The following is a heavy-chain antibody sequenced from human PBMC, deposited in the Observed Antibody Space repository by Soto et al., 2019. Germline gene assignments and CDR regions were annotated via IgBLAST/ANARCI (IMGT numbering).Heavy chain of an antibody. CDR1: GYTFTSYG. J-gene: IGHJ3*02. Sequence: ASVKVSCKASGYTFTSYGISWVRQAPGQGLEWMGWISAYNGNTNYAQKLQGRVTMTTDTSTSTAYMELRSLRSDDTAVYYCARGKRYYYDSRDAFDIWGQGTMVTVSS. CDR2: ISAYNGNT. V-gene: IGHV1-18*04. D-gene: IGHD3-22*01. CDR3: ARGKRYYYDSRDAFDI.